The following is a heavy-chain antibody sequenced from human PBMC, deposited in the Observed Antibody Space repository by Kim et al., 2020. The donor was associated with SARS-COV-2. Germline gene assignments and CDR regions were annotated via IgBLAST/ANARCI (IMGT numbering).Heavy chain of an antibody. V-gene: IGHV3-48*02. Sequence: DSVKGRFTISGDNAKNSLYLQMNRLRDEDTAVYYCARDYYDSSGYYGGAHWGQGTLVTVSS. D-gene: IGHD3-22*01. J-gene: IGHJ4*02. CDR3: ARDYYDSSGYYGGAH.